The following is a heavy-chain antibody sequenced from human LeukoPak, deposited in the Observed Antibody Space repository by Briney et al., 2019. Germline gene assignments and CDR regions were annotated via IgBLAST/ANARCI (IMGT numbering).Heavy chain of an antibody. V-gene: IGHV4-34*01. D-gene: IGHD4-17*01. Sequence: SETLSLTCAVYGGSFSGYYWSWIRQPPGKGLEWIGEINHSGSTNYNPSLKSRVTMSVDTSKNQFSLKLSSVTAADTAVYYCATTTRYGDYVWFDPWGQGTLVTVSS. CDR1: GGSFSGYY. J-gene: IGHJ5*02. CDR3: ATTTRYGDYVWFDP. CDR2: INHSGST.